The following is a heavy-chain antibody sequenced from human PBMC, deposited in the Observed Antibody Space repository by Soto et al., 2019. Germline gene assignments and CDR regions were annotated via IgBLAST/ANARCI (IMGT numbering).Heavy chain of an antibody. CDR2: IGSSSSTI. CDR3: ARDRNVLLWFGELYLFDY. Sequence: PGGSLRLSCAASGFTSSSYSMNWVRQAPGKGLEWVSYIGSSSSTIYYADSVKGRFTISRDNAKNSLYLQMNRLRAEDTVVYYFARDRNVLLWFGELYLFDYWGQGTLVTVSS. V-gene: IGHV3-48*01. D-gene: IGHD3-10*01. J-gene: IGHJ4*02. CDR1: GFTSSSYS.